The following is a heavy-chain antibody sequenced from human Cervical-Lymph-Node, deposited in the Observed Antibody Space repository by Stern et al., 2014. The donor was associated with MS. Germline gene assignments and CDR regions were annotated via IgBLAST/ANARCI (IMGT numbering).Heavy chain of an antibody. J-gene: IGHJ4*02. CDR1: GHSFTNYW. Sequence: EVQLGQSGAEVKKPGESLKISCKGSGHSFTNYWIGWVRQMPGKGLEWMGIIFPDDSNIRYSPSFQGQVTFSADKSISTAYLQWSSLKASDTAIYYCARRYADYYDYWGQGTLVTVSS. CDR3: ARRYADYYDY. CDR2: IFPDDSNI. V-gene: IGHV5-51*01. D-gene: IGHD3-16*01.